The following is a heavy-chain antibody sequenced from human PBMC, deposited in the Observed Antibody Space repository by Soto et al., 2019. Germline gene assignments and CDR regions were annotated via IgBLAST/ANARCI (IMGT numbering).Heavy chain of an antibody. D-gene: IGHD2-2*03. CDR3: AKAPMDFVPLEGKYYFDY. V-gene: IGHV3-23*01. J-gene: IGHJ4*02. CDR1: GFTFSSYA. CDR2: ISGRGAST. Sequence: PGGSLRLSCVASGFTFSSYAMSWVRQAPGKGLEWVSAISGRGASTYYADSVKGRFTVSRDNSKSTLYLQMNSLRAEDTAVYYCAKAPMDFVPLEGKYYFDYWGQGTLVTVSS.